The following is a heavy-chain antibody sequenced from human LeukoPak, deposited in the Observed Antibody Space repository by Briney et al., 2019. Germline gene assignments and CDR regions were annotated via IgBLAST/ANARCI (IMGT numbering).Heavy chain of an antibody. D-gene: IGHD5-18*01. Sequence: SETLSLTCAVYGGSFSGYYWSRIRQPPGKGLEWIGEINHSGSTNYNPSLKRRVTISVDTSKNQFSLKLSSVTAADTAVYYCARAPWIQLWARRGFDYWGQGTLVTVSS. J-gene: IGHJ4*02. V-gene: IGHV4-34*01. CDR2: INHSGST. CDR1: GGSFSGYY. CDR3: ARAPWIQLWARRGFDY.